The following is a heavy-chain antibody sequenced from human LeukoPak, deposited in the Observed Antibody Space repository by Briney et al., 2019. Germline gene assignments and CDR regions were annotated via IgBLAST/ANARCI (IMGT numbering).Heavy chain of an antibody. V-gene: IGHV4-4*02. CDR1: GGSINFTNW. CDR3: AREGGPYRPLDY. Sequence: LSETLSLTCGVSGGSINFTNWWTWVRQPPGKGLEWIGEVHLDGRTNYNPSLQSRLTMSVDFSENHISLKLTSVTAADTAVYYCAREGGPYRPLDYSGQGTLVTVSS. CDR2: VHLDGRT. J-gene: IGHJ4*02.